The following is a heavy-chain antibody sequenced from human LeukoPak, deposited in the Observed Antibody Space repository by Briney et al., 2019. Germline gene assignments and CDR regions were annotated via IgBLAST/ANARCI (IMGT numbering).Heavy chain of an antibody. J-gene: IGHJ5*02. D-gene: IGHD6-6*01. CDR3: ARTYSSSLNWFDP. CDR1: GFAVSSNY. Sequence: PGGSLRLSCAASGFAVSSNYMSWVRQAPGKGLEWVSVIYSGGSTHYADSVKSRFTISRDNSKNTLYLQMNSLRAEDTAVYYCARTYSSSLNWFDPCGQETLVTVSS. CDR2: IYSGGST. V-gene: IGHV3-53*01.